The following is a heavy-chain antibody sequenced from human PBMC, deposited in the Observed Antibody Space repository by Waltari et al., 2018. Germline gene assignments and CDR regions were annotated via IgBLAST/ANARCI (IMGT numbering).Heavy chain of an antibody. D-gene: IGHD5-12*01. V-gene: IGHV4-59*11. CDR2: IYYSGST. Sequence: QVQLQESGPGLVKPSETLSLTCTVPGGSISSHYWSWIRQPPGKGLEWIGYIYYSGSTNYNPSLKSRVTISVDTSKNQFSLKLSSVTAADTAVYYCARGGGYGIDYWGQGTLVTVSS. CDR3: ARGGGYGIDY. J-gene: IGHJ4*02. CDR1: GGSISSHY.